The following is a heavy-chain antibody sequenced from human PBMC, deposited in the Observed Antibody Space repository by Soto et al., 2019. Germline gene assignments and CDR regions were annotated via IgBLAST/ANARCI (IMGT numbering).Heavy chain of an antibody. CDR1: GGSISSSSYY. V-gene: IGHV4-39*01. Sequence: PSETLSLTCTVSGGSISSSSYYWGWVRQPPGKGMEWIGSIYYSGSTYYNPSLKGRVPFSVDTSKIQFSLKLSSLTAVDTAVYYCARPDYYDSSGPTPGMDVWGQGTTVTVSS. CDR3: ARPDYYDSSGPTPGMDV. D-gene: IGHD3-22*01. CDR2: IYYSGST. J-gene: IGHJ6*02.